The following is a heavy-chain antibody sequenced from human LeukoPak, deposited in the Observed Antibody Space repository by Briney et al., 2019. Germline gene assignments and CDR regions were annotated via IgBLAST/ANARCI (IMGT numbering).Heavy chain of an antibody. Sequence: GGSLRLSCAASGFTFSSYGMHWVRQAPGKGLEWVAVISYDGSNKYYADSVKGRFTISGDNSKNTLYLQMNSLRAEDTAVYYCAKDREDYGDFGYWGQGTLVTVSS. J-gene: IGHJ4*02. V-gene: IGHV3-30*18. CDR2: ISYDGSNK. CDR3: AKDREDYGDFGY. D-gene: IGHD4-17*01. CDR1: GFTFSSYG.